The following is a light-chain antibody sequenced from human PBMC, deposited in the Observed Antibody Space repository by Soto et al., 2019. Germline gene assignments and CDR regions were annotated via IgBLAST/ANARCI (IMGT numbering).Light chain of an antibody. CDR1: QTITSGQ. CDR3: QHVGCS. Sequence: EIVLTQFPGTLSLSPGERATLSCRASQTITSGQLGWYQQKPGQAPRLLIYLISSRATGIPDRFSGSGSGTDFTLTISGLEPEDFAIYYSQHVGCSFGQGTKVEI. CDR2: LIS. V-gene: IGKV3-20*01. J-gene: IGKJ2*02.